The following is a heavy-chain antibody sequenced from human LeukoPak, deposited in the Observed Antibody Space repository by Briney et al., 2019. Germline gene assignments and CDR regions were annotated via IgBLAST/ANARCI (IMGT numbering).Heavy chain of an antibody. CDR3: ARDNSRNGGTFTSWWFDP. V-gene: IGHV1-46*01. D-gene: IGHD2/OR15-2a*01. Sequence: ASVKVSCKASGYTFTSYYMHWVRQAPGQGLEWMGIINPSGGSTSYAQKFQGRVTMTRDTPTSTAYMELSSLRSEDTAIFYCARDNSRNGGTFTSWWFDPWGQGTLVIVSS. CDR2: INPSGGST. CDR1: GYTFTSYY. J-gene: IGHJ5*02.